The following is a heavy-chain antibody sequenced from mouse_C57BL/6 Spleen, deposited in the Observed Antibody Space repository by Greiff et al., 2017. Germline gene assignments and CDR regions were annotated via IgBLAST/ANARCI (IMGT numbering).Heavy chain of an antibody. CDR3: ARCYDYDGVYYFDY. V-gene: IGHV1-72*01. CDR1: GYTFTSYW. J-gene: IGHJ2*01. CDR2: IDPNSGGT. Sequence: VQLQQPGAELVKPGASVKLSCKASGYTFTSYWMHWVKQRPGRGLEWIGRIDPNSGGTKYNEKVKGKATLTVDKPSRSAYMQLSSLTSEDSAVYYCARCYDYDGVYYFDYWGQGTTLTVSS. D-gene: IGHD2-4*01.